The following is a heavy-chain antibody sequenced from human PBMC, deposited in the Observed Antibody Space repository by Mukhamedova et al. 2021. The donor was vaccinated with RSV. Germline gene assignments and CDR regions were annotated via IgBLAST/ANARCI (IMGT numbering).Heavy chain of an antibody. D-gene: IGHD2-2*01. CDR2: ISSSGSTI. Sequence: IRQAPGKGLEWVSYISSSGSTIYYADSVKGRFTISRDNAKNSLYLQMNSLRAEDTAVYYCAREYQLLSNDAFDIWGQGTMFTVSS. J-gene: IGHJ3*02. CDR3: AREYQLLSNDAFDI. V-gene: IGHV3-11*01.